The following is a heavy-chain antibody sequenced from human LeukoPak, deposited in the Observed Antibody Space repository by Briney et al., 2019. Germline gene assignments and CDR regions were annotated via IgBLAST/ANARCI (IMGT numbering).Heavy chain of an antibody. CDR2: INHSGST. CDR1: GGSFRGYY. J-gene: IGHJ4*02. Sequence: PSETLSLTCAVYGGSFRGYYWSWIRQPPGRGLEGIGEINHSGSTNYNPSLESRVTISVDTSKNQFALKLSSVTAADTAVYYCARVGATYYYDSSGYYKWGQGTLVTVSS. V-gene: IGHV4-34*01. CDR3: ARVGATYYYDSSGYYK. D-gene: IGHD3-22*01.